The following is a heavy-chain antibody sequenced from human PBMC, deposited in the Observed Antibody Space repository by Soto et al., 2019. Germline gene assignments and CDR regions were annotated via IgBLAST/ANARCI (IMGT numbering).Heavy chain of an antibody. CDR3: ASSSWYTPKGYYYGMDV. J-gene: IGHJ6*02. D-gene: IGHD6-13*01. CDR1: GGSISSGGYY. V-gene: IGHV4-31*03. CDR2: IYYSGST. Sequence: QVQLQESGPGLVKPSQTLSLTCTVSGGSISSGGYYWSWIRQHPGKGLEWIGYIYYSGSTYYNPSLKSRVTISVDTSKNQFPLKLSSVTAADTAGYYCASSSWYTPKGYYYGMDVWGQGTTVTVSS.